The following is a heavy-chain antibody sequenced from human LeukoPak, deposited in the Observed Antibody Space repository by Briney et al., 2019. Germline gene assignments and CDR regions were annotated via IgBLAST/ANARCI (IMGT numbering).Heavy chain of an antibody. V-gene: IGHV1-18*01. CDR3: ATEPSGLLFDY. CDR1: GYTFTKFG. J-gene: IGHJ4*02. D-gene: IGHD6-25*01. Sequence: ASVRVSCKASGYTFTKFGISWVRQAPGQEFEWMGWISPYNDNTNYAKKFQGRVTLTTDTSTSTAYMELRGLTSDDTAVYYCATEPSGLLFDYWGLGTLVTVSS. CDR2: ISPYNDNT.